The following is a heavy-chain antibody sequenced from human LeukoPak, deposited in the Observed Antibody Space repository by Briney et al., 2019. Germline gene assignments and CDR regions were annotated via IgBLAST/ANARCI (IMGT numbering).Heavy chain of an antibody. V-gene: IGHV1-2*02. Sequence: ASVKVSCKASGYTFTGYYMHWVRQAPGQGLEWMGWINPNSGGTNYAQKFQGRVTMTRDTSISTAYMELSRLRSDDTAVYYCARVEGSSGWYQPPNWFDPWGQGTLVTVSS. D-gene: IGHD6-19*01. CDR3: ARVEGSSGWYQPPNWFDP. CDR2: INPNSGGT. CDR1: GYTFTGYY. J-gene: IGHJ5*02.